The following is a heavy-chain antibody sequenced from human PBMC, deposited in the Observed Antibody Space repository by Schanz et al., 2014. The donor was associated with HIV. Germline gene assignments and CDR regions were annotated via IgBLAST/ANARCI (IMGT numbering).Heavy chain of an antibody. Sequence: QVQLVQSGAEVKKPGSSVQVSCKASGGSFSSFSITWVRQAPGQGLEWMGGIIPMVGSANYAQKFLGRVTISADESTSTGYMDLSNLRSDDTAVYYCATCLITIGCSSWGQGTLVTVSS. CDR2: IIPMVGSA. J-gene: IGHJ5*02. CDR3: ATCLITIGCSS. CDR1: GGSFSSFS. D-gene: IGHD1-1*01. V-gene: IGHV1-69*01.